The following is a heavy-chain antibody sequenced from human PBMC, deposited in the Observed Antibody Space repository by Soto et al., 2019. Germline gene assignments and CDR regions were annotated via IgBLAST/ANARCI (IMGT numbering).Heavy chain of an antibody. J-gene: IGHJ4*02. CDR3: VRGSKDSYPGSLIFHF. CDR2: ITDTGGDA. V-gene: IGHV3-23*01. D-gene: IGHD3-10*01. CDR1: GLTFGSRA. Sequence: GRSLRLSCVDSGLTFGSRAMSWVHQSPGEGLEWVSTITDTGGDAKYADSVMGRFANSRDNSKNTLYLQMSALIAEDSAIYFCVRGSKDSYPGSLIFHFWGRGALVTVSS.